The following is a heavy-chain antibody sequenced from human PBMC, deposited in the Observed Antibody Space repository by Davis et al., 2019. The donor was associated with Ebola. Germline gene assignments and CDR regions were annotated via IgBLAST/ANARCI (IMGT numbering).Heavy chain of an antibody. Sequence: SVKVSCRASGYTFTSYDINWVRQATGQGLEWMGWMNPNSGNTGYAQKFQGRVTMTRNTSISTAYMELSSLRSEDTAVYYCARVSYSSGWAYYFDYWGQGTLVTVSS. J-gene: IGHJ4*02. D-gene: IGHD6-19*01. V-gene: IGHV1-8*01. CDR3: ARVSYSSGWAYYFDY. CDR1: GYTFTSYD. CDR2: MNPNSGNT.